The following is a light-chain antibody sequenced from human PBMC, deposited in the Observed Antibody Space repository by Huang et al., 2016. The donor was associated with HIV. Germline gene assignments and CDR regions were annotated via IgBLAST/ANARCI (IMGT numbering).Light chain of an antibody. Sequence: DIIMSQSPDSLTVSLGERATLNCRSSQSVYASSTSKNYMAWFQQKPGQPPRLLFVWASSREVGVPDRFSGSGSGTHFTLTIANLQPEDAAIYYCQQYYSSPQTFGQGTRV. J-gene: IGKJ1*01. CDR3: QQYYSSPQT. V-gene: IGKV4-1*01. CDR2: WAS. CDR1: QSVYASSTSKNY.